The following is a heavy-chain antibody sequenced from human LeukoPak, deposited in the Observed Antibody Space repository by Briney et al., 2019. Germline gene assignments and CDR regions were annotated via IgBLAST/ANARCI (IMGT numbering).Heavy chain of an antibody. V-gene: IGHV3-11*01. Sequence: GGSLRLSCAASGFTFSDYYMTWIRQAPGKGLEWVSYISGSGSTIYYADSVKGRFTISRDNAKNSPYLQMNSLRAEDTAVYYCARVANYYDSSGPGYWGQGTLVTVSS. CDR1: GFTFSDYY. D-gene: IGHD3-22*01. J-gene: IGHJ4*02. CDR3: ARVANYYDSSGPGY. CDR2: ISGSGSTI.